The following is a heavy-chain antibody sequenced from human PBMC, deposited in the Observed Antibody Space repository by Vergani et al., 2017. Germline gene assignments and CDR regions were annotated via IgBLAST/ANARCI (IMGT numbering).Heavy chain of an antibody. CDR1: GFTFSSYG. J-gene: IGHJ2*01. V-gene: IGHV3-33*01. CDR3: ARGYSYAPGYWDFDL. Sequence: QVQLAESGGGVVQPGRSLRLSCAASGFTFSSYGMHWVRQAPGKGLEWVAVIWYDGSNKYYADSVKGRFTISRDNSKNTLYLQMNSLIAEDTAVYYCARGYSYAPGYWDFDLWGRGTLVTVSS. CDR2: IWYDGSNK. D-gene: IGHD5-18*01.